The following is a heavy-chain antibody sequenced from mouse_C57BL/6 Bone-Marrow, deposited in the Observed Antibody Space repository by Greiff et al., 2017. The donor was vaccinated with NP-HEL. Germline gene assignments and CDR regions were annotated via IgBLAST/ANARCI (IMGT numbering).Heavy chain of an antibody. Sequence: VQLQQPGAELVMPGASVKLSCKASGYTFTSYWMHWVKQRPGQGLEWIGEIDPSDSYTNYNQKFKGKSTLTVDKSSSTAYMQLSSLTSEDSAVYYCASPYDYDGYFEVWGTGTTVTVSS. CDR1: GYTFTSYW. CDR3: ASPYDYDGYFEV. J-gene: IGHJ1*03. CDR2: IDPSDSYT. V-gene: IGHV1-69*01. D-gene: IGHD2-4*01.